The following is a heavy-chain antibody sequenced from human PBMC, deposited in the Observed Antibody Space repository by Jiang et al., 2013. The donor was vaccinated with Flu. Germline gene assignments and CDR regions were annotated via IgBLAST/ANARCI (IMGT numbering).Heavy chain of an antibody. J-gene: IGHJ4*02. CDR3: TRDTSYQYYGSGYLFDF. CDR1: GYTFSNSA. D-gene: IGHD3-22*01. Sequence: SGAEVKKPGASVKVSCKASGYTFSNSAISWVRQAPGQGLEWMGWISAYNGNTDYAQKFQGRVTMTTDTSTGTAYMELRSLRSDDTAVYFCTRDTSYQYYGSGYLFDFWGQGTLVTVSS. CDR2: ISAYNGNT. V-gene: IGHV1-18*01.